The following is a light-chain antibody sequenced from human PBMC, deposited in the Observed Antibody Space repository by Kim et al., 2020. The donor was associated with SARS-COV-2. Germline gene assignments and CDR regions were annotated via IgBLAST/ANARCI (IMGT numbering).Light chain of an antibody. Sequence: VSPGERVLLSCRASQNVGSLLAWYPQKPGQAPRLLIFDTSTRATGIPARFSGSGSATEFTLTISGLQSEDFAVYYCQQYDDWPLTFGGGTKVDIK. V-gene: IGKV3-15*01. CDR1: QNVGSL. J-gene: IGKJ4*01. CDR3: QQYDDWPLT. CDR2: DTS.